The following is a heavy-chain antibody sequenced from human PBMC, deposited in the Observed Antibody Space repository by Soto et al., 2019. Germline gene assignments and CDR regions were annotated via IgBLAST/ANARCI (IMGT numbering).Heavy chain of an antibody. J-gene: IGHJ4*02. CDR3: ARALRTLSPSQFSVTTMDN. CDR1: GYTFFSYG. D-gene: IGHD3-22*01. CDR2: ISPYNGDT. Sequence: QVQLVQSGAEVKKAGASVKVSCKASGYTFFSYGISWVRQAPGQGLEWMGWISPYNGDTNYALNLQGRVSMTTDISTSTAYMELRSLKSDDTAVYYCARALRTLSPSQFSVTTMDNWGQGTLVTVSS. V-gene: IGHV1-18*01.